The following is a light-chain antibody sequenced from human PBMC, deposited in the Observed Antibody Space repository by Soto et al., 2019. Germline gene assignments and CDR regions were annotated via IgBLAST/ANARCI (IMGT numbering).Light chain of an antibody. CDR3: CSYAGSYTPFYV. CDR2: DVS. CDR1: SSDVGGYNY. J-gene: IGLJ1*01. Sequence: QSVLTQPRSVSGSPGQSVTISCTGTSSDVGGYNYVSWYQQHPGKAPKLMIYDVSKRPSGVPDRFSGSKSGNTASLTISGLQAEDEAAYYCCSYAGSYTPFYVFGTGSMVTVL. V-gene: IGLV2-11*01.